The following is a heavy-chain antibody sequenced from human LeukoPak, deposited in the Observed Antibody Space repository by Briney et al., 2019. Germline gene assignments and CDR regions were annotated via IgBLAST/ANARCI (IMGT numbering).Heavy chain of an antibody. V-gene: IGHV1-2*02. CDR2: INPNSGGT. CDR1: GYTFSGYY. CDR3: ARSHNSGMGFFDY. J-gene: IGHJ4*02. D-gene: IGHD6-19*01. Sequence: ASVKVSCKASGYTFSGYYMHWVRQAPGQGLEWMGWINPNSGGTKYAQKFQGRVTMTRDTSISTAYMELSSVRSDDTAVYYCARSHNSGMGFFDYWGQGTLVTVSS.